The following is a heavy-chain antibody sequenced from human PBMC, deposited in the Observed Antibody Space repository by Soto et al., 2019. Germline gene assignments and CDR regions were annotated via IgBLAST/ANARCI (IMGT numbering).Heavy chain of an antibody. Sequence: SETLSLTCSVSGGSISSGDHYWSWIRQPPGKGLEWIGNIYYSGSTYYNPSLKSRLTISVDTSKNQFSLKLSSVTAVDTAVYYCARDDSSGYYGRGAFDIWGQGTMVTVSS. J-gene: IGHJ3*02. V-gene: IGHV4-30-4*01. D-gene: IGHD3-22*01. CDR2: IYYSGST. CDR1: GGSISSGDHY. CDR3: ARDDSSGYYGRGAFDI.